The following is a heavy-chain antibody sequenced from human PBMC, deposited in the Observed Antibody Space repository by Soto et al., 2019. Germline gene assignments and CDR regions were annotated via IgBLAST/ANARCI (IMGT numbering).Heavy chain of an antibody. V-gene: IGHV1-3*01. J-gene: IGHJ6*02. D-gene: IGHD3-3*01. CDR2: INAGNGNT. Sequence: GASVKVSCKASGYTFTSYAMHWVRQAPGQRLEWMGWINAGNGNTKYSQKFQGRVTITRDTSASTAYMELSSLRSEDTAVYYCARDSYDFWSLTSMRYYGMDVWGQGTTVTVSS. CDR3: ARDSYDFWSLTSMRYYGMDV. CDR1: GYTFTSYA.